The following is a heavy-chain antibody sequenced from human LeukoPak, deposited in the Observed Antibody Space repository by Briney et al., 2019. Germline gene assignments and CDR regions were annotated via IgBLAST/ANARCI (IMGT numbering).Heavy chain of an antibody. D-gene: IGHD5/OR15-5a*01. V-gene: IGHV4-39*07. CDR2: FYHSGST. CDR1: GGSISSSSYY. CDR3: ASTACLHHFDY. Sequence: PSETLSLTCTVSGGSISSSSYYWVWLRQPPGTGLEWFGSFYHSGSTYHNPSLKSRVTISVGKSKNQLSLNMSSVHAAAPAVISSASTACLHHFDYWGQGTLVTVSS. J-gene: IGHJ4*02.